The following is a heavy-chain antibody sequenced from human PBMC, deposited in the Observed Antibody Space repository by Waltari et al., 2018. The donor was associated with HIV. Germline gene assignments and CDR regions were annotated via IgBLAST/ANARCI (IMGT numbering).Heavy chain of an antibody. CDR3: VRGSFWGGYYFDY. CDR2: SRNKPNNYTT. CDR1: GFSFSDHY. J-gene: IGHJ4*02. D-gene: IGHD3-16*01. Sequence: EVQLLESGCGFAQPGRSLRLSCAASGFSFSDHYMDWVRQTPGKGLEWIGRSRNKPNNYTTEYAASVKGRFTISRDDSKNSLYLLMNSLKTEDTAMYYCVRGSFWGGYYFDYWGQGTLVTVSS. V-gene: IGHV3-72*01.